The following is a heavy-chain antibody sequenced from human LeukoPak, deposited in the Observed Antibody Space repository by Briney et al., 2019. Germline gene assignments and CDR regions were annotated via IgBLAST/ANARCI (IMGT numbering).Heavy chain of an antibody. D-gene: IGHD2-2*01. J-gene: IGHJ5*02. CDR3: ARDHCSSTSCYYVTDPPFDP. V-gene: IGHV1-69*13. CDR1: GGTFSSYA. CDR2: IIPIFGTA. Sequence: ASVKVSCEASGGTFSSYAISWVRQAPGQGLEWMGGIIPIFGTANYAQKFQGRVTITADESTSTAYMELSSLRSEDTAVYYCARDHCSSTSCYYVTDPPFDPWRQGTLVTVSS.